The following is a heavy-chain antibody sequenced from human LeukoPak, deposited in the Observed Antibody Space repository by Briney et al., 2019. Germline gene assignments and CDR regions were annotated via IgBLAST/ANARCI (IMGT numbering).Heavy chain of an antibody. CDR2: IIPIFGTA. CDR3: ARDRDWLLESHVGAFDI. Sequence: SVKVSCKASGGTFSCYAISWVRQAPGQGLERMGGIIPIFGTANYAQKFQGRVTITADESTSTAYMELSSLRSEDTAVYYCARDRDWLLESHVGAFDIWGQGTMVTVSS. V-gene: IGHV1-69*13. CDR1: GGTFSCYA. D-gene: IGHD3/OR15-3a*01. J-gene: IGHJ3*02.